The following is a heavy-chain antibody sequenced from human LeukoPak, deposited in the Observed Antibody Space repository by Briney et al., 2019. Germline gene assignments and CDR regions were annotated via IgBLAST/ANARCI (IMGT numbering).Heavy chain of an antibody. CDR3: ARDLSRDGYNY. Sequence: GGSLRLSCAASGFTFSGYPIHWVRQAPGKGLEWVAVISYDGSNKYYADSVKGRFTISRDNAKNSLYLQMNSLRAEDTAVYYCARDLSRDGYNYWGQGTLVTVSS. CDR2: ISYDGSNK. D-gene: IGHD5-24*01. J-gene: IGHJ4*02. CDR1: GFTFSGYP. V-gene: IGHV3-30-3*01.